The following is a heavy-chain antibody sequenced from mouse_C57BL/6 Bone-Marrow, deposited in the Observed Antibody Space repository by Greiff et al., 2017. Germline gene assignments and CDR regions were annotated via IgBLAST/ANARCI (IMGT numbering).Heavy chain of an antibody. J-gene: IGHJ4*01. CDR1: GYTFTSYW. D-gene: IGHD2-12*01. Sequence: QVQLQQPGAELVKPGASVKLSCKASGYTFTSYWMHWVKQRPGQGLEWIGMIYTDSGSTNYHEKFKSKATLTVDKSSSTAYLQHSSLTSEDSEVYSGARNDCRYALDYWGQGTSVTVSS. CDR3: ARNDCRYALDY. CDR2: IYTDSGST. V-gene: IGHV1-64*01.